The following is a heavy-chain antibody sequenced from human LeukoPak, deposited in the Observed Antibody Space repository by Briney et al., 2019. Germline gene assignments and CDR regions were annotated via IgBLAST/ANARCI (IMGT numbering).Heavy chain of an antibody. CDR1: GGSISSYY. J-gene: IGHJ5*02. Sequence: SETLSLTCTVSGGSISSYYWSWIRQPPGKGLEWIGYIYYSGSTNYNPSLKSRVTISVDTSKNQLSLRLSSMTAADTAVYYCARSGLRDSSGYPNWFDPWGQGTLVTVSS. V-gene: IGHV4-59*01. D-gene: IGHD3-22*01. CDR2: IYYSGST. CDR3: ARSGLRDSSGYPNWFDP.